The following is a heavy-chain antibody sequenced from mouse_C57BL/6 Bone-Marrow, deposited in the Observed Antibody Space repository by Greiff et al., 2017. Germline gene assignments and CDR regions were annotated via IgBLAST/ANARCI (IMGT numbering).Heavy chain of an antibody. J-gene: IGHJ1*03. Sequence: EVHLVESEGGLVQPGSSLKLSCAASGFTFSDYYMAWVRQVPEKGLEWVANINYDGSSTYYPDSLKSRFIISRDNAKNILYLQMRSLKSEDTATXFGAREYGVFLRYFAVCGTGTTVTVSS. CDR1: GFTFSDYY. CDR2: INYDGSST. CDR3: AREYGVFLRYFAV. V-gene: IGHV5-16*01. D-gene: IGHD2-10*02.